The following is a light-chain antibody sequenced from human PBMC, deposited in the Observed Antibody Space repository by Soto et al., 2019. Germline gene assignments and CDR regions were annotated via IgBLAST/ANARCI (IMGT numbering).Light chain of an antibody. J-gene: IGLJ2*01. CDR3: AAWDDSLSGVV. CDR1: SSNIGSNY. Sequence: QTVVTQPPSASGTPGQRVTISCSGSSSNIGSNYLYWYQQLPGTAPKLLIYRNSQRPSGVPDRFSGSKSGTSASLAISGLRSEDEGDYYCAAWDDSLSGVVFGGGTKLTVL. V-gene: IGLV1-47*01. CDR2: RNS.